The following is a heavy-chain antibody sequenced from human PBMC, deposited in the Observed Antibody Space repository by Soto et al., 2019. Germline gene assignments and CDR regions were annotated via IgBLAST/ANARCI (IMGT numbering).Heavy chain of an antibody. V-gene: IGHV4-59*01. CDR1: GGSISTYY. CDR2: IYYSGST. Sequence: PSETLSLTCTVSGGSISTYYWNWIRQPPGKGLEWIGYIYYSGSTNYNPSLKSRVTISVDTSKNQFSLKLSSVTAADTAVYYCARIWAALGTEWFDPWGQGTLVTVSS. J-gene: IGHJ5*02. D-gene: IGHD6-13*01. CDR3: ARIWAALGTEWFDP.